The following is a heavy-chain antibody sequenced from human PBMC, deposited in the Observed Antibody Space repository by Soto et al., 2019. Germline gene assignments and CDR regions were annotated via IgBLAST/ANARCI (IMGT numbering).Heavy chain of an antibody. CDR1: GGSINNYF. CDR3: ARQGDGSSRFAFDY. J-gene: IGHJ4*02. V-gene: IGHV4-59*08. D-gene: IGHD6-13*01. Sequence: SETLSLTCGVSGGSINNYFWSWVRQPPGKGMEWIGYIHSTGDTRYAPSLKSRVSMSADKSKNQLSLNLRSVTAADTAIYYCARQGDGSSRFAFDYWGQGTLVTVSS. CDR2: IHSTGDT.